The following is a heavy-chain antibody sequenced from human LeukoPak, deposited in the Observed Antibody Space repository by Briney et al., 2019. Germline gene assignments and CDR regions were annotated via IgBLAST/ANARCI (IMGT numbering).Heavy chain of an antibody. V-gene: IGHV3-30*03. Sequence: GGSLRLSCAASGFTFSNYAIHWVRQAPGKGLEWVAVISYDGSHKFYADSVRGRFTISRDNSKNTLYLQMSSLRAGDTALYYCARGGPGPFDYWGQGTLVTVSS. CDR2: ISYDGSHK. CDR1: GFTFSNYA. CDR3: ARGGPGPFDY. J-gene: IGHJ4*02. D-gene: IGHD3-16*01.